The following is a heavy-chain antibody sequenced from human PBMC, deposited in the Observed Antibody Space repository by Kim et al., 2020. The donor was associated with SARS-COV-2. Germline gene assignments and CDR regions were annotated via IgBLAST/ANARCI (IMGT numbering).Heavy chain of an antibody. Sequence: GGSLRLTCTASGFTFGDYAMSWFRQAPGKGLEWVGFIRSKAYGGTTEYAASVKGRFTISRDDSKSIAYLQMNSLKTEDTAVYYCTSAGGQWLAIDYWGQGTLVTVSS. CDR1: GFTFGDYA. J-gene: IGHJ4*02. V-gene: IGHV3-49*03. CDR2: IRSKAYGGTT. D-gene: IGHD6-19*01. CDR3: TSAGGQWLAIDY.